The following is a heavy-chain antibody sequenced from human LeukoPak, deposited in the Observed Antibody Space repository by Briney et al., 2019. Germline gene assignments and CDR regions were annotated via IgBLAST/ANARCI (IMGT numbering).Heavy chain of an antibody. CDR3: ARLGAGYSSGWYGFLSNWFDP. V-gene: IGHV4-39*01. Sequence: SETLSLTCTVSGGSISSSSYYWGWIRQPPGTGLEWIGSIYHSGSTYYNPSLKSRVTISVDTSKNQFSLKLSSVTAADTAVYYCARLGAGYSSGWYGFLSNWFDPWGQGTLVTVSS. CDR2: IYHSGST. D-gene: IGHD6-19*01. J-gene: IGHJ5*02. CDR1: GGSISSSSYY.